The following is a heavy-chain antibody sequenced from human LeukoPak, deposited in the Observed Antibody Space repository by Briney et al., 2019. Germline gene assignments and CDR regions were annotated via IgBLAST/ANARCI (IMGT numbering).Heavy chain of an antibody. J-gene: IGHJ5*02. V-gene: IGHV3-53*01. CDR1: GFTLHSNY. CDR2: IDKSLFR. CDR3: AKDYRAHPLRPNGLDP. D-gene: IGHD1-26*01. Sequence: PGWSLRLSCLDSGFTLHSNYMSWVRLAPGTGLEWASVIDKSLFRQYADSVKGRFNISRDNSKNTLYLQMNSLRAEDTGVYYCAKDYRAHPLRPNGLDPWGQGTLVTVAS.